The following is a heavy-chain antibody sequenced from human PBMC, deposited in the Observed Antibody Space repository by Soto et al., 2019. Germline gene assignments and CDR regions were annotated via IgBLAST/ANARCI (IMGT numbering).Heavy chain of an antibody. V-gene: IGHV1-2*02. CDR1: GYTFTAYQ. Sequence: ASVKVSCKASGYTFTAYQMHWVRQAPGQGLEWMGWINPNSGGTNYDRKFQGRVTMTADTSINTAYMEVTRLRFGDTAVYFCARDGNYAYVSYFFDYWGQGALVTVSS. D-gene: IGHD3-22*01. CDR3: ARDGNYAYVSYFFDY. J-gene: IGHJ4*02. CDR2: INPNSGGT.